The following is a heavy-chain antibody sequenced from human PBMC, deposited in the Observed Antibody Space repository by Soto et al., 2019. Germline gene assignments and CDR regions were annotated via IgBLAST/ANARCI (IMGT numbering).Heavy chain of an antibody. CDR2: INPNSGGT. Sequence: ASVKVSCKASGYTFTGYYMHWVRQAPGQGLEWMGWINPNSGGTNYAQKFQGWVTMTRDTSISTAYMELSRLRSDDTAVYYCARVRGYSYGHDAFDNWGQGTLVTVSS. CDR3: ARVRGYSYGHDAFDN. CDR1: GYTFTGYY. D-gene: IGHD5-18*01. J-gene: IGHJ3*02. V-gene: IGHV1-2*04.